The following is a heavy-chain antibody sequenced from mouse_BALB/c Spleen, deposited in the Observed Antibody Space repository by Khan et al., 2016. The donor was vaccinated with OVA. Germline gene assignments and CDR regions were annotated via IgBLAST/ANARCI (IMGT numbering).Heavy chain of an antibody. CDR3: ARTARIKY. CDR1: GYSITSGYG. J-gene: IGHJ2*01. CDR2: KSYSGST. Sequence: EVQLQESGPGLVKPSQSLSLTCTVTGYSITSGYGWNWIRQFPGNKLEWMGFKSYSGSTNYNPSLKRRISSTRDTSKNQFFLQYNSVTTEDTATYYCARTARIKYWGQGTTLTVSS. V-gene: IGHV3-2*02. D-gene: IGHD1-2*01.